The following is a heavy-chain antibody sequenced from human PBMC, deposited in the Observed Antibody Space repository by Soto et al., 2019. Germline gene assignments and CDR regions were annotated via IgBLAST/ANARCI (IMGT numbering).Heavy chain of an antibody. V-gene: IGHV4-39*01. D-gene: IGHD5-18*01. J-gene: IGHJ5*02. Sequence: QLQVHESGPGLVKPSETLSLTCSVTGAAISDTYFWGWIRQSPGKGLEWIGSIYYSGSTKYNPSLQSRASISIDTANNKFSLKLSFVTAADTALYYCARHSQRHGYNGYSNSFDPWGQGTLVTVSS. CDR2: IYYSGST. CDR3: ARHSQRHGYNGYSNSFDP. CDR1: GAAISDTYF.